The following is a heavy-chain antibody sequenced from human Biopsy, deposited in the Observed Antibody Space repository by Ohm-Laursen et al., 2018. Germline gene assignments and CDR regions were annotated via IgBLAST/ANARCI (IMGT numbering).Heavy chain of an antibody. CDR3: ATKLTGYFHH. CDR2: NIPILGAG. CDR1: GGTFSNYG. V-gene: IGHV1-69*06. Sequence: KVSCKAPGGTFSNYGVNWVRQAPGQGLEWLGENIPILGAGNYAQKFQDRVTVAADTSTSTATMELRSLRSDDTAVYYCATKLTGYFHHWGQGTLVIVSS. J-gene: IGHJ1*01. D-gene: IGHD3-9*01.